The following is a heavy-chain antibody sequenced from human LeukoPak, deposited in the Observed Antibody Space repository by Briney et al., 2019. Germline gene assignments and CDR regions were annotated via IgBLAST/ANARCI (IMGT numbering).Heavy chain of an antibody. J-gene: IGHJ5*02. CDR1: GGSISSYY. V-gene: IGHV4-59*01. CDR2: IYYSGST. D-gene: IGHD2-15*01. CDR3: AGDGSESGGRGGFDP. Sequence: SETLSLTCTVSGGSISSYYWSWIRQPPGKGLEWIGYIYYSGSTNYNPSLKSRVTISVDTSKNQFSLKLSSVTAADTAVYYCAGDGSESGGRGGFDPWGQGTLVTVSS.